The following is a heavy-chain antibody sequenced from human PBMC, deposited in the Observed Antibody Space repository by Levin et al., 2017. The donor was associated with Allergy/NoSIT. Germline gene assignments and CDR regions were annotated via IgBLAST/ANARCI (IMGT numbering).Heavy chain of an antibody. J-gene: IGHJ4*02. Sequence: PSETLSFTCSVSGGSTSSSFYWTWIRQPPGKGLEWIGYIYSSGTTKYNPSLQSRLTISVDTSENEFSLRLKSVTAADTAVYYCARGSVLTGLEYWGQGALVTVSS. CDR2: IYSSGTT. CDR1: GGSTSSSFY. D-gene: IGHD3-9*01. V-gene: IGHV4-59*01. CDR3: ARGSVLTGLEY.